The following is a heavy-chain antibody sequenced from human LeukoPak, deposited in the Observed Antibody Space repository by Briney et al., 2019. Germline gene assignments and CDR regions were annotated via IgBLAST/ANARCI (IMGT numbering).Heavy chain of an antibody. D-gene: IGHD3-10*01. Sequence: SGATLPQPPQPLTLTCNFSRLSLRTSRLGVGWVRQPQVKALEWLPLIYWNEDKRYSPSLKSRLTITKDTSKNQVVLTMTNMDPADTATYYCAHLRPLWFGELSWFDPWGQGTLVTVSS. CDR3: AHLRPLWFGELSWFDP. CDR1: RLSLRTSRLG. CDR2: IYWNEDK. J-gene: IGHJ5*02. V-gene: IGHV2-5*01.